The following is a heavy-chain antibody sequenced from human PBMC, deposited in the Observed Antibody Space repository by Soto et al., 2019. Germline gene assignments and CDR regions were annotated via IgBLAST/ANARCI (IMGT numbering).Heavy chain of an antibody. CDR1: GFTFSNAW. J-gene: IGHJ4*02. D-gene: IGHD2-2*01. Sequence: GGSLRLSCAASGFTFSNAWMSWVRLAPGKGLEWVGRIKSKTDGGTTDYAAPVKGRFTIPRDDSKNTPYLQMNSLKTEDTAVYYCTTDIVVPAPSGTDYWGQGTLVTVSS. V-gene: IGHV3-15*01. CDR2: IKSKTDGGTT. CDR3: TTDIVVPAPSGTDY.